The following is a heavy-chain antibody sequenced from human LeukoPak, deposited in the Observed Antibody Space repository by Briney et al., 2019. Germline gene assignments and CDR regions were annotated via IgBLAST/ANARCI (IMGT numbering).Heavy chain of an antibody. D-gene: IGHD2-21*01. CDR1: GFTVSSNY. CDR3: NIVVVNAIPSEYFQH. J-gene: IGHJ1*01. V-gene: IGHV3-66*01. CDR2: IYSGGST. Sequence: PGGSLRLSCAASGFTVSSNYMSWVRQAPGKGLVWVSVIYSGGSTYYADSVKGRFTISRDNSKNTLYLQMNSLRAEDTAVYYCNIVVVNAIPSEYFQHWGQGTLATVSS.